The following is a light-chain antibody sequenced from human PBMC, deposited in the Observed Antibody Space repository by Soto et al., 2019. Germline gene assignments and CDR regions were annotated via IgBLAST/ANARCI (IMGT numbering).Light chain of an antibody. J-gene: IGKJ1*01. Sequence: PGESATLSCGASQSVSNRYLAWYQQKPGLAPRLLIYDASSRATGIPDRFSGSGSGTEFTLTISSLQPDDFATYYCQHYNSYSEAFGQGTKVDIK. CDR2: DAS. CDR3: QHYNSYSEA. CDR1: QSVSNRY. V-gene: IGKV3D-20*01.